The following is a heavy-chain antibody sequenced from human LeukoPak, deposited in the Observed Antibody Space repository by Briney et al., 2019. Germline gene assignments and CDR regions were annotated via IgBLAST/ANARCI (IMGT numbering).Heavy chain of an antibody. V-gene: IGHV3-9*01. CDR2: ISWNSGGI. D-gene: IGHD6-19*01. CDR1: GFTFDDYA. CDR3: AKGKKMTVAGLFDY. J-gene: IGHJ4*02. Sequence: GGSLRLSCAASGFTFDDYAMRWVRQAPGKGLEWVSGISWNSGGIGYADSVKGRFTISRDNAKNSLYLQMNSLRADDTALYYCAKGKKMTVAGLFDYWGQGTLVTVSS.